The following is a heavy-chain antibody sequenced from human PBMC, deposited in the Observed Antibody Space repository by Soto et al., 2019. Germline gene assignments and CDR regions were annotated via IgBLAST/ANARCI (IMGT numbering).Heavy chain of an antibody. V-gene: IGHV4-34*01. D-gene: IGHD5-12*01. Sequence: QVQLQQWGAGLLKPSETLSLNCAVTGGSLSGYYWSWIRQPPGKGLEWIGEVKDGGHTNYSPSLTGRVTISSDTSNHQCSLWLNSVTAADTGVYYCARGQEGVVATHWDQGSLVTVSS. J-gene: IGHJ4*02. CDR3: ARGQEGVVATH. CDR2: VKDGGHT. CDR1: GGSLSGYY.